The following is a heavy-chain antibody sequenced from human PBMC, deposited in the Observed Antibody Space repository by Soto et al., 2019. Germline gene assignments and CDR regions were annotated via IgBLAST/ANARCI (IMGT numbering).Heavy chain of an antibody. J-gene: IGHJ6*02. D-gene: IGHD5-18*01. CDR2: ISADNGNT. CDR1: GYTFTSYG. CDR3: ARDRLHSATYYSYGMDV. V-gene: IGHV1-18*01. Sequence: ASVKVSCKASGYTFTSYGISWVRQAPGQGLEWMGWISADNGNTNYAQKLQGRVTMTTDTSTSTAYMELSSLRSDDTAVYYCARDRLHSATYYSYGMDVWGQGTTVTVSS.